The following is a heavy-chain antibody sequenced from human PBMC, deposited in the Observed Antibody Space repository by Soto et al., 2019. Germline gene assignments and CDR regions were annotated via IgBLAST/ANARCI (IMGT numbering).Heavy chain of an antibody. CDR2: ILYDEGDT. CDR3: ARETRDGGTGPAF. D-gene: IGHD4-17*01. V-gene: IGHV3-30*03. CDR1: GFSYSRYF. J-gene: IGHJ4*02. Sequence: QVELVESGGGVVQPGRSLRVSCAVSGFSYSRYFMHWVRQAPGKGLEWVALILYDEGDTYYADSVKGRFTISRDNSKNAVYLQMNSLRPEDTAVYYCARETRDGGTGPAFCGQGTLVTVSS.